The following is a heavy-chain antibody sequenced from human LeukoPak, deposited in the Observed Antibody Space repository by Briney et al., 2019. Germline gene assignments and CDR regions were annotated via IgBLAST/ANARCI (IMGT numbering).Heavy chain of an antibody. Sequence: GGSLRLSCAASGFTFSSYGMHWVRQAPGKGLKWVACIRYDGSNKYYADSVKGRFTISRDNSKNTLYLQMNSLRAEDTAVYYSYRESLPYYDFWSGYYKGFDYWGQGTLVTVSS. CDR3: YRESLPYYDFWSGYYKGFDY. J-gene: IGHJ4*02. CDR2: IRYDGSNK. V-gene: IGHV3-30*02. CDR1: GFTFSSYG. D-gene: IGHD3-3*01.